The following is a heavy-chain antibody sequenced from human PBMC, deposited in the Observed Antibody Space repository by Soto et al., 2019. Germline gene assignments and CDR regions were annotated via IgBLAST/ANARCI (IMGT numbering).Heavy chain of an antibody. Sequence: SETLSLTCTVSGGSISSYYWSWIRQPPGKGLEWIGYIYYSGSTNYNPSLKSRVTISADTSKNQFSLKLSSVTAADTAVYYCARDAAGENYVIWTGYPYYYYYGRDVWGQGTTVTASS. J-gene: IGHJ6*02. V-gene: IGHV4-59*01. D-gene: IGHD3-9*01. CDR1: GGSISSYY. CDR3: ARDAAGENYVIWTGYPYYYYYGRDV. CDR2: IYYSGST.